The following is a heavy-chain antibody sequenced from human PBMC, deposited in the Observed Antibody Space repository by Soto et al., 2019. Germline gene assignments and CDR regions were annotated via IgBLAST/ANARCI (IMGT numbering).Heavy chain of an antibody. CDR1: GGSFSGYY. V-gene: IGHV4-34*01. Sequence: QVQLQQWGAGLLKPSETLSLTCAVYGGSFSGYYWSCVRQPPGKGLEWIGDINHRGITNYNPSLKSRVTISVDTSKNQFSLKLTSVTAADTAVYYCARVYSGSYYEFDYWGQGTLVTVSS. J-gene: IGHJ4*02. CDR2: INHRGIT. D-gene: IGHD1-26*01. CDR3: ARVYSGSYYEFDY.